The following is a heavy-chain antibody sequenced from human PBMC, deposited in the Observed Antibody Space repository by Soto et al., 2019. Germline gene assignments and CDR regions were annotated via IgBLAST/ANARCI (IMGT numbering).Heavy chain of an antibody. CDR2: IWYDGSNK. J-gene: IGHJ6*02. V-gene: IGHV3-33*01. D-gene: IGHD6-13*01. CDR1: GFTFSSYG. Sequence: GGSLRLSCAASGFTFSSYGMHWVRQAPGKGLEWVAVIWYDGSNKFYADSVKGRFTISRDNSNNTLYLQMNSLRAEDTAVYYCARDRIAAAGNNYNGMDVWGRGTTVTVSS. CDR3: ARDRIAAAGNNYNGMDV.